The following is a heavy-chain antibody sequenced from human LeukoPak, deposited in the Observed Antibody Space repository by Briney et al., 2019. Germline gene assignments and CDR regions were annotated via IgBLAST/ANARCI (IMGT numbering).Heavy chain of an antibody. V-gene: IGHV1-2*02. J-gene: IGHJ4*02. CDR2: INPLTGFT. CDR1: GYSFIDDY. D-gene: IGHD1-20*01. CDR3: APTPEAYTSNWNV. Sequence: ASVEVSCKASGYSFIDDYMHWVRQAPGQGLEWMGWINPLTGFTNYAQKFQGRVTMTRDTSISTAYMEVARLRFDDTAVYYCAPTPEAYTSNWNVWGQGTLVTVSS.